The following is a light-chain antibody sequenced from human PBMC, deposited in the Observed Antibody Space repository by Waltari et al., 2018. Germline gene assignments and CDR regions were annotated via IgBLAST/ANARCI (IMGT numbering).Light chain of an antibody. Sequence: DIQMTQSPSYLSASVGDTVTIPCRASHDVRSCLDWYQQKPGKAPKLLIYSASTLQNGVPSRFSGSGSGTRFTLTITSLQPDDVAIYHCQQSFTLWTFGQGTKVEIK. CDR3: QQSFTLWT. V-gene: IGKV1-39*01. CDR2: SAS. J-gene: IGKJ1*01. CDR1: HDVRSC.